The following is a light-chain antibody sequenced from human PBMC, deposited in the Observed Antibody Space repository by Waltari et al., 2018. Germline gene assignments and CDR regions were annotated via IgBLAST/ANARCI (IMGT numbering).Light chain of an antibody. CDR2: DKD. J-gene: IGLJ2*01. CDR3: GTWDHSLHGLV. V-gene: IGLV1-51*01. CDR1: GSNIGSDY. Sequence: QSVLTQPPSVSAAPGQKVTISCSGSGSNIGSDYVSWYQQLPGTAPKVLIYDKDERPAGIPERFSGSKSGTSAALGITGLQTGDEAYYYCGTWDHSLHGLVFGGGTKLTVL.